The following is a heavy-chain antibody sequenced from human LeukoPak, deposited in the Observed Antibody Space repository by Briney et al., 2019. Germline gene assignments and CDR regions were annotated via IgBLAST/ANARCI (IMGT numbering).Heavy chain of an antibody. CDR1: GYTSTSYG. Sequence: ASVKVSCKASGYTSTSYGISWVRQAPGQGLEWMGWISTYNGNTNYAQKLQGRVTMTTDTSTSTAYMELRSLRSDDTAVYYCARVPFTMVRGVMRPPRYFDYWGQGTLVTVSS. J-gene: IGHJ4*02. CDR3: ARVPFTMVRGVMRPPRYFDY. CDR2: ISTYNGNT. D-gene: IGHD3-10*01. V-gene: IGHV1-18*01.